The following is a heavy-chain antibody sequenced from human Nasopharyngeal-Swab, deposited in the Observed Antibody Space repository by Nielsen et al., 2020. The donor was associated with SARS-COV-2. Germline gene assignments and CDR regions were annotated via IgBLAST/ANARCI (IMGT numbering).Heavy chain of an antibody. Sequence: GESLKISCAASGFTFSDYYMSWIRQAPGKGLEWVSYISSSSSYTSYADSVKGRFTISRGNAKNSLYLQMNSLRAEDTAVYYCARDRYYYDSSDRPGSFDYWGQGTLVTVSS. CDR3: ARDRYYYDSSDRPGSFDY. V-gene: IGHV3-11*06. J-gene: IGHJ4*02. CDR2: ISSSSSYT. D-gene: IGHD3-22*01. CDR1: GFTFSDYY.